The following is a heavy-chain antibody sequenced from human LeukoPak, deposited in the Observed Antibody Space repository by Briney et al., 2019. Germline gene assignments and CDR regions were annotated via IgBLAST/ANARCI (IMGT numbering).Heavy chain of an antibody. Sequence: SETLSLTCAVYGGSFSRYYWTWIRQPPGKGLEWIGEINHSGSANYNPSLKSRVTISVDMSKNQFSLKLSSVTAADTAVYYCARDESGYYPGVYDYWGQGTLVTVSS. D-gene: IGHD3-22*01. V-gene: IGHV4-34*01. J-gene: IGHJ4*02. CDR2: INHSGSA. CDR1: GGSFSRYY. CDR3: ARDESGYYPGVYDY.